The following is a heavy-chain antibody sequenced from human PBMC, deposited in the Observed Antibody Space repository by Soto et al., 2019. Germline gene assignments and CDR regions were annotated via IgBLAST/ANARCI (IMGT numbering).Heavy chain of an antibody. CDR2: IYSGGST. D-gene: IGHD4-17*01. Sequence: PGGSLRLSCAASGFTVSSNYMSWVRQAPGKGLEWVSVIYSGGSTYYADSVKGRFTISRDNSKNTLYLQMNSLRAEDTAVYYCAKDYGYYGDYLFDFDYWGQGTLVTVSS. CDR1: GFTVSSNY. CDR3: AKDYGYYGDYLFDFDY. V-gene: IGHV3-66*01. J-gene: IGHJ4*02.